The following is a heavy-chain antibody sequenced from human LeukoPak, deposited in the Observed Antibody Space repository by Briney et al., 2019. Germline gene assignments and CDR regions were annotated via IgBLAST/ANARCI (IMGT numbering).Heavy chain of an antibody. Sequence: GGSLRLSCAASGFTFSSYAMHWVRQAPGKGLEWVAFIRYDGSNKYYADSVKGRFTISRDNSKNTLYLQMNSLRAEDTAVYYCAKVRTVDTAMVFDYWGQGTLVTVSS. CDR1: GFTFSSYA. CDR2: IRYDGSNK. D-gene: IGHD5-18*01. CDR3: AKVRTVDTAMVFDY. J-gene: IGHJ4*02. V-gene: IGHV3-30*02.